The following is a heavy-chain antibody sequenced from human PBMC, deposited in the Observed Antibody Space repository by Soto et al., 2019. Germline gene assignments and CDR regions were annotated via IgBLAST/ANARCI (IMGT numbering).Heavy chain of an antibody. Sequence: GSRSLACAASGVTFSSFGMHWVRQAPGKGLEWVTFISHDGSNENYADSVKGRFTVSRDNAKNTLHLQMNSLRPEDTAVYYCAKVFGIPVAGIDCWGPGSLVTVSS. D-gene: IGHD6-19*01. V-gene: IGHV3-30*18. J-gene: IGHJ4*02. CDR1: GVTFSSFG. CDR3: AKVFGIPVAGIDC. CDR2: ISHDGSNE.